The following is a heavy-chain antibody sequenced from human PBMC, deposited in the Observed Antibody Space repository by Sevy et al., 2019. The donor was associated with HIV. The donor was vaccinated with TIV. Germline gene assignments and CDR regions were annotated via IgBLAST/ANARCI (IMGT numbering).Heavy chain of an antibody. D-gene: IGHD6-13*01. CDR3: ARSSSSWYSPYFDY. CDR1: GFSFSNSA. Sequence: GGSLRLSCSGSGFSFSNSAMNWVRQTPGKGLKYVSAISSDGVSTYYTDSVRGRFTISRDNAKNSLYLQMNSLRAEDTAVYYCARSSSSWYSPYFDYWGQGTLVTVSS. J-gene: IGHJ4*02. CDR2: ISSDGVST. V-gene: IGHV3-64*04.